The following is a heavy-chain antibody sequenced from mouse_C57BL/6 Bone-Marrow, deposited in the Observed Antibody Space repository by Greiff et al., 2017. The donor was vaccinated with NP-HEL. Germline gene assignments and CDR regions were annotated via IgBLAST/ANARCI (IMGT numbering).Heavy chain of an antibody. Sequence: EVMLVESGGGLVQSGRSLRLSCATSGFTFSDFYMEWVRQAPGKGLEWIAARRNKANDYTTEYSASVKGRFIVSRDTSQSILYLQMNALRAEDTAIYDCARDSHGGYYAMDYWGQGTSVTVSS. J-gene: IGHJ4*01. CDR1: GFTFSDFY. CDR2: RRNKANDYTT. CDR3: ARDSHGGYYAMDY. V-gene: IGHV7-1*01.